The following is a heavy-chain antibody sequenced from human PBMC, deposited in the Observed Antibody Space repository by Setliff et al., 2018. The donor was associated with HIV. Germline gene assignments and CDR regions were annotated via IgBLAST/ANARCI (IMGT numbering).Heavy chain of an antibody. V-gene: IGHV4-59*08. CDR3: ARSRIRGYYDTSPAMAFDI. Sequence: SETLSLTCTVSGDLINNHNWNWIRQSPEKGLEWHGNIHYSGTSNYNSSLKSRIVISLDTSKKQFSLHFYSVTAADTAVYYCARSRIRGYYDTSPAMAFDILGQGTMVTVSS. CDR1: GDLINNHN. D-gene: IGHD3-22*01. J-gene: IGHJ3*02. CDR2: IHYSGTS.